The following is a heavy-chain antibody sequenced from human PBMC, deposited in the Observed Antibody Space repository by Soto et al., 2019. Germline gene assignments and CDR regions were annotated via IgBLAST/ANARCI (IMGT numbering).Heavy chain of an antibody. CDR2: MNPNSGNT. D-gene: IGHD1-20*01. V-gene: IGHV1-8*01. CDR3: ARDNRYNWNDEGWFDP. CDR1: GYSFSDYD. Sequence: QVQLVQSGAEVKKPGASVKVSCKASGYSFSDYDINWVRQATGQGPECMGWMNPNSGNTVYAQKFQGRVTMTRNTSINTAYMELSSLGSEDTAVYYCARDNRYNWNDEGWFDPWGQGTLVTVSS. J-gene: IGHJ5*02.